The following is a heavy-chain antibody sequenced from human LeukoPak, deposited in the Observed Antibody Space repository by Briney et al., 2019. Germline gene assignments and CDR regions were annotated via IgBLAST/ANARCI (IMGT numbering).Heavy chain of an antibody. D-gene: IGHD3-22*01. V-gene: IGHV3-30*18. CDR3: AKDAITTIVSGFLDY. CDR1: GFTFSSYG. CDR2: ISYDGSNK. J-gene: IGHJ4*02. Sequence: GGPLRLSCAASGFTFSSYGMHWVRQAPGKGLEWVAVISYDGSNKYYADSVKGRFTISRDNSKTTLYLQMNSLRAEDTAVYYCAKDAITTIVSGFLDYWGQGTLVTVSS.